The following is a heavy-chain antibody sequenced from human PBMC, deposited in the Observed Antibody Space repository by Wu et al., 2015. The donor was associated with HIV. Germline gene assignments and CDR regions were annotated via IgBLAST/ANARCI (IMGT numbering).Heavy chain of an antibody. D-gene: IGHD3-9*01. CDR2: ISAYNGNT. CDR3: ARVEAPEHYDILTGYYFGLGNPQCAFDI. J-gene: IGHJ3*02. Sequence: QVQLVQSGAEVKKPGASVKVSCKASGYTFTSYGISWVRQAPGQGLEWMGWISAYNGNTNYAQKLQGRVTMTTDTSTSTAYMELRSLRSDDTAVYYCARVEAPEHYDILTGYYFGLGNPQCAFDIWGQGTMVTVSS. V-gene: IGHV1-18*01. CDR1: GYTFTSYG.